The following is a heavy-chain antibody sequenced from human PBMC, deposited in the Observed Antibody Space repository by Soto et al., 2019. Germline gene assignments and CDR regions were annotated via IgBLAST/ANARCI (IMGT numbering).Heavy chain of an antibody. D-gene: IGHD4-17*01. CDR3: ARNFDYGDSGDAFDI. J-gene: IGHJ3*02. CDR1: GFTFSSYW. CDR2: INSDGSST. V-gene: IGHV3-74*01. Sequence: EVQLVESGGGLVQPGGSLRLSCAASGFTFSSYWMHWVRQAPGKGLVWVSRINSDGSSTSYADSVKGRFTLSRDNAKNTLYLQMNSLRAEDTAVYYCARNFDYGDSGDAFDIWGQGTMVTVSS.